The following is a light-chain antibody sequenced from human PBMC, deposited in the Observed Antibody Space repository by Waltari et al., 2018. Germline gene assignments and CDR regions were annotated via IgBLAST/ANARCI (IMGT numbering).Light chain of an antibody. CDR1: SSNIGSNY. V-gene: IGLV1-47*01. J-gene: IGLJ3*02. Sequence: QSLLTQPPSASGTPGQRVTISCSGSSSNIGSNYVFRYQQLPGTAPKLLIYTNDQRPSGVPDRFSASKSGTSASLTISGLRSEDEADYYCAAWDDKLRGRGVFGGGTKLTVL. CDR2: TND. CDR3: AAWDDKLRGRGV.